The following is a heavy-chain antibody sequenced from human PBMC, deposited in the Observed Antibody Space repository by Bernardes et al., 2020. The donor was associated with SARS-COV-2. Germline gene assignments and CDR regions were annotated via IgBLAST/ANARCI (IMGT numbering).Heavy chain of an antibody. CDR3: ARDKTPAWLDP. J-gene: IGHJ5*02. CDR2: INGDGSRT. Sequence: GGSLRLSCAASGFPFPNYWMHWARQVPGKGLEWVSRINGDGSRTDYADSVKGRFTMSRDNGKSTLYLQMSSLRPEDTAVYYCARDKTPAWLDPWGQGTLVTVSS. CDR1: GFPFPNYW. D-gene: IGHD2-15*01. V-gene: IGHV3-74*01.